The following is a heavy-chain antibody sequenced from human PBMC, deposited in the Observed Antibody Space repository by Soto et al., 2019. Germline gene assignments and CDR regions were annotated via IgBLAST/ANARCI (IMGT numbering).Heavy chain of an antibody. CDR1: GFTCDDYA. D-gene: IGHD2-2*01. CDR2: ISWNSGSI. Sequence: DVQLVESGGGLVQPGRSLRLSCAASGFTCDDYAMHWVRQAPGKGLEWVSGISWNSGSIGYADSVKGRFTISRDNAKNSLYLQMNSLRAEDTALYYCAKDMGEGVVPAAMLDYWGQGTLVTLSS. J-gene: IGHJ4*02. V-gene: IGHV3-9*01. CDR3: AKDMGEGVVPAAMLDY.